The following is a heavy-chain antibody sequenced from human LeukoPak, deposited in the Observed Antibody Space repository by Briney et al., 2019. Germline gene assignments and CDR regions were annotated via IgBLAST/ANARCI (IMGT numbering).Heavy chain of an antibody. CDR2: IKSDGSST. CDR3: ASRVYGDYVFYY. D-gene: IGHD4-17*01. V-gene: IGHV3-74*01. J-gene: IGHJ4*02. Sequence: GGSLRLSCAASGFTFTTYWMHWVRQVPGKGLVWVSRIKSDGSSTIYADSVQGRFTISRDNAKNTLDLQMNSLRADDTAMYYCASRVYGDYVFYYWGQGTLVTVSS. CDR1: GFTFTTYW.